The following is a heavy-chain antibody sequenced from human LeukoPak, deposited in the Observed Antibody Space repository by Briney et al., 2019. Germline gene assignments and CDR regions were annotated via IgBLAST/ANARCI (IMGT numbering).Heavy chain of an antibody. CDR3: ARDWGGLTYYYDSSGADY. D-gene: IGHD3-22*01. CDR2: ISSSSSTI. CDR1: GFTFSSYS. V-gene: IGHV3-48*01. Sequence: GSLRLPCAASGFTFSSYSMNWVRQAPGKGLEWVSYISSSSSTIYYADSVKGRFTISRDNAKNSLYLQMNSLRAEDTAVYYCARDWGGLTYYYDSSGADYWGQGTLVTVSS. J-gene: IGHJ4*02.